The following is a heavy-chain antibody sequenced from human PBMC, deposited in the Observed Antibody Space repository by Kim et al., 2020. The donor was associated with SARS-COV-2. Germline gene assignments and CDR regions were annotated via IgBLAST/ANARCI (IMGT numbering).Heavy chain of an antibody. J-gene: IGHJ3*01. CDR1: GFTFSDSP. CDR3: TRIPGTTFAFWDAFDV. Sequence: GGSLRLSCAASGFTFSDSPMHWVRQASGKGLEWVGRIRSKVYYYATSYAASGQGRITIYRADSESSPYLHMNSLKNEAMAVYYCTRIPGTTFAFWDAFDV. CDR2: IRSKVYYYAT. D-gene: IGHD1-1*01. V-gene: IGHV3-73*01.